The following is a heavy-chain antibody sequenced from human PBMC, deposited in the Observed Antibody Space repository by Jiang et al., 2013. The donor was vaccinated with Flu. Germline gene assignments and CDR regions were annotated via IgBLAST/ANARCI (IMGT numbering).Heavy chain of an antibody. J-gene: IGHJ5*02. D-gene: IGHD6-13*01. CDR3: ARGGVAAAGTFDP. V-gene: IGHV4-4*02. Sequence: SLKSRVTISVDKSKNQXSLKLSSVTAADTAVYYCARGGVAAAGTFDPWGQGTLVTVSS.